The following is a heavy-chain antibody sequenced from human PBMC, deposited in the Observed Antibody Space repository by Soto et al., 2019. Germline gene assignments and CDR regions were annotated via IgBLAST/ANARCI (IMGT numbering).Heavy chain of an antibody. CDR1: GFTFSDFG. D-gene: IGHD3-3*01. CDR3: ATYHNCLPPVTFSGPFYFDY. Sequence: QVQLVESGGNLVQPGRSLRLSCAASGFTFSDFGMHWIRQAPGKGLEWVAVMSFDGSYKYYAASVKGRFTISRDNSKNTLYLQMNSLRPEDTAVYYCATYHNCLPPVTFSGPFYFDYWGQGALVTVSS. CDR2: MSFDGSYK. V-gene: IGHV3-30*03. J-gene: IGHJ4*02.